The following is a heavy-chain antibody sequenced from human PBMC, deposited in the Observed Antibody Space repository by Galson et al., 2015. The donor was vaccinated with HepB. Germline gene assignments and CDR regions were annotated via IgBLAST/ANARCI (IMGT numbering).Heavy chain of an antibody. V-gene: IGHV1-69*13. CDR1: GGTFDPYA. CDR3: ATNYYESSAFLD. CDR2: IIPMSGTS. J-gene: IGHJ4*02. Sequence: SVKVSCKASGGTFDPYAISWVRQAPGQGLEWMGGIIPMSGTSNYAQKFQGRVTITADESTSTAYMELSSLRSEDTAVYYCATNYYESSAFLDWGQGTLVTVPS. D-gene: IGHD3-22*01.